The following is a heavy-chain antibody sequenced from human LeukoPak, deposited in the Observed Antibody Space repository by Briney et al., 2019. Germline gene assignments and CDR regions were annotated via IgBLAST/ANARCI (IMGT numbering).Heavy chain of an antibody. CDR2: ISWNSGSI. V-gene: IGHV3-9*01. D-gene: IGHD5-18*01. Sequence: PGRSLRLSCAASGFTFDDYAMHWVRQAPGKGLEWVSGISWNSGSIGYADSVKGRFTISRDNAKNSLYLQMNSLRAEDTALYYCAKADWIQLWSHGQAGGDAFDIWGQGTLVTVSS. CDR3: AKADWIQLWSHGQAGGDAFDI. J-gene: IGHJ3*02. CDR1: GFTFDDYA.